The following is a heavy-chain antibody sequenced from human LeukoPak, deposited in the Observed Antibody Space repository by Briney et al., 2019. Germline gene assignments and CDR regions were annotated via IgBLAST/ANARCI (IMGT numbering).Heavy chain of an antibody. CDR3: ARASYSSGWYGYWDY. Sequence: PSETLSLTCTVSGGSISSYYWSWIRQPPGKGLEWIGYIYYSGSTNYNPSLKSRVTISVDTSKNQFSLKLSSVTAADTAVYYCARASYSSGWYGYWDYWGQGTLVTVSS. CDR1: GGSISSYY. D-gene: IGHD6-19*01. J-gene: IGHJ4*02. CDR2: IYYSGST. V-gene: IGHV4-59*01.